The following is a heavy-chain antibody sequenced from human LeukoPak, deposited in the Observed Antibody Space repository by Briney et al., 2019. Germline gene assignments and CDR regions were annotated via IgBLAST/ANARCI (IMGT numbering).Heavy chain of an antibody. D-gene: IGHD3-10*01. CDR3: ARGGRYYYGNWFDP. V-gene: IGHV4-31*03. Sequence: SQTLSLTCTVSGGSISSGGYYWSWIRQHPGKGLEWIGYIYYSGSTYYNPSLKSRVTISVDTSKNQFSLKLSSVTAADTAVYYCARGGRYYYGNWFDPWGQGPRSPSPQ. CDR2: IYYSGST. CDR1: GGSISSGGYY. J-gene: IGHJ5*02.